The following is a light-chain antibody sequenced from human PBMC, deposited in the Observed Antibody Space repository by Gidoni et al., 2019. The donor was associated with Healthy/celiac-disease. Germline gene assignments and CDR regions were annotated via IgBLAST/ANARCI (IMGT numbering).Light chain of an antibody. J-gene: IGKJ4*01. Sequence: DIVMTQSPLSLHVTPGEPASISCRSSQSLLHSNGYNYLDWYLQKPGQSPQLLIYLGSNRASGVPDRFSGIGSGTDFTLKISRVEAEDVGVYYCMQALQTPLTFGGGTKVEIK. CDR3: MQALQTPLT. CDR1: QSLLHSNGYNY. V-gene: IGKV2-28*01. CDR2: LGS.